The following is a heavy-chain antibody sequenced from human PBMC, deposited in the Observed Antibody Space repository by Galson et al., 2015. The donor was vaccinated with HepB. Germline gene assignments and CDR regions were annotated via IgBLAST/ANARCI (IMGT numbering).Heavy chain of an antibody. CDR2: ISYDGSNK. D-gene: IGHD5-12*01. CDR3: ARDRSGYDYGFDY. Sequence: LRLSCAASGFTFSSYAMHWVRQAPGKGLEWVAVISYDGSNKYYADSVKGRFTISRDNSKNTLYLQMNSLRAEDTAVYYCARDRSGYDYGFDYWGQGTLVTVSS. CDR1: GFTFSSYA. V-gene: IGHV3-30*04. J-gene: IGHJ4*02.